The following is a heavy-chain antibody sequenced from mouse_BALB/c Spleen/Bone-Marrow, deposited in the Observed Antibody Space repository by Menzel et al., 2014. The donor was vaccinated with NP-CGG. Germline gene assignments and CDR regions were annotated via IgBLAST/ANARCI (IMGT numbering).Heavy chain of an antibody. J-gene: IGHJ4*01. CDR1: GYAFTNYL. V-gene: IGHV1-54*01. CDR3: ARWDYAMDY. CDR2: INPGSGST. Sequence: LQQSGAELVRPGTSVKVSCKASGYAFTNYLIEWVKQRPGLGLEWIGVINPGSGSTNYNEKFKGKATLTADKSSSTAYMQLSSLTSDDSAVYFCARWDYAMDYWGQGTSVTVSS.